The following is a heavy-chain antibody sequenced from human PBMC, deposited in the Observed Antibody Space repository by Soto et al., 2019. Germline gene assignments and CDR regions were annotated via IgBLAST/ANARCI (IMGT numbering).Heavy chain of an antibody. V-gene: IGHV3-13*01. CDR2: IGTLGDT. Sequence: EVQLVESGGGLVQPGGSLRLSCAASGFTFSDYDMHWVRQLSGKGLEWVSAIGTLGDTYYAGSVKGRFTISRENAKDSFYLQMNSLRAGDMALYYCARGRSYSFDSTPPPRFDPWGRGTLVTVSS. CDR3: ARGRSYSFDSTPPPRFDP. D-gene: IGHD2-21*01. CDR1: GFTFSDYD. J-gene: IGHJ5*02.